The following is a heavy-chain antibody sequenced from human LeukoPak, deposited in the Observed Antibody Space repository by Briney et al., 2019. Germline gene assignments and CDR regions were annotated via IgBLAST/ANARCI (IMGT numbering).Heavy chain of an antibody. D-gene: IGHD4-17*01. CDR3: ARSHYGDYEGDFDP. Sequence: ASVKVSCKASGYTFTGYYMQWVRQAPGQGLEWMGWINPNSGGTNYAQKFQGRVTMTRDTSISTAYMELSRLRSDDTAVYYCARSHYGDYEGDFDPWGQGTLVTVSS. V-gene: IGHV1-2*02. J-gene: IGHJ5*02. CDR2: INPNSGGT. CDR1: GYTFTGYY.